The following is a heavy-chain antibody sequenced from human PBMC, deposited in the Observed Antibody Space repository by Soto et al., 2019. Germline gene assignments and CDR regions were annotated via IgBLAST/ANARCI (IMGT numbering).Heavy chain of an antibody. CDR2: IYYSGST. J-gene: IGHJ4*02. CDR3: ARETHYDFWSWGYFDY. D-gene: IGHD3-3*01. CDR1: GGSISSGGYY. V-gene: IGHV4-30-4*01. Sequence: PSETLSLTCTVSGGSISSGGYYWSWIRQHPGKGLEWIGYIYYSGSTYYNPSLKSRVTISIDTSKNQFSLKLTSVTAADTAVYYCARETHYDFWSWGYFDYWGQGTLVTVSS.